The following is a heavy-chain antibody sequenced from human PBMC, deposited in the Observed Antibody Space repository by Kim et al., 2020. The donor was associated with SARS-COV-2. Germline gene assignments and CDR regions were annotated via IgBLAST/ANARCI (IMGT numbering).Heavy chain of an antibody. J-gene: IGHJ4*02. V-gene: IGHV1-18*01. Sequence: YAQKLQGRVTMTTDTSTSTAYMELRSLRSDDTAVYYCARNWVGATVYFDYWGQGTLVTVSS. CDR3: ARNWVGATVYFDY. D-gene: IGHD1-26*01.